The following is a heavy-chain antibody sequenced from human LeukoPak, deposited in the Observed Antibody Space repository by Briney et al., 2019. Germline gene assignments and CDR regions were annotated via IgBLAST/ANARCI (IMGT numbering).Heavy chain of an antibody. CDR2: ISGRGDIT. CDR1: GFTFSSYA. Sequence: PGGSLRLSCAASGFTFSSYAMNWVRQAPGKGLEWVSGISGRGDITYYTDSVKGRFTISRDTSRSTLYLQMSSLRADDTAVYYCTKDLAFCGGDCYSGADNWGQGALVTVSS. V-gene: IGHV3-23*01. J-gene: IGHJ4*02. CDR3: TKDLAFCGGDCYSGADN. D-gene: IGHD2-21*01.